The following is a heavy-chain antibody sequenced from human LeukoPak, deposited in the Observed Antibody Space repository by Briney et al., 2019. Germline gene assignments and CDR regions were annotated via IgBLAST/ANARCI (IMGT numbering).Heavy chain of an antibody. J-gene: IGHJ4*02. CDR1: RLTFSSYA. CDR3: AKGPYGGPEDY. Sequence: GGSLRLSCAASRLTFSSYAMSWVRQAPGKGLEWVSAISGSGGSTYYADSVKGRFTISRDNSKNTLYLQMNSLRAEDTAVYYCAKGPYGGPEDYWGQGTLVTVSS. D-gene: IGHD4-23*01. CDR2: ISGSGGST. V-gene: IGHV3-23*01.